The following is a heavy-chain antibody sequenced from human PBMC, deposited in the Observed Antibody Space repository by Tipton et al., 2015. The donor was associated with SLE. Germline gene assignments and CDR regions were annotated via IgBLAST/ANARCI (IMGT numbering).Heavy chain of an antibody. CDR3: ARGFGVVIPDY. V-gene: IGHV4-4*08. CDR1: GGSMSGYY. J-gene: IGHJ4*02. Sequence: TLSLTCAVSGGSMSGYYLSWIRQSPWKGLERIGYIHSGGSTNYNPSFNSRVTISSDTSRNQFSLTLTSVTVADTAVYYCARGFGVVIPDYWGQGTLVTVSS. CDR2: IHSGGST. D-gene: IGHD3-3*01.